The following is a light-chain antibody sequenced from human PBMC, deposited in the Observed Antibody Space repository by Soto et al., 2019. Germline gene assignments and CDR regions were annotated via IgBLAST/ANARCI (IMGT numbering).Light chain of an antibody. Sequence: DILMTQSPLSLPVTPGGRASSSFISSQSLLHSNGYSYLDWYQQKPGKSPQLLIYLGSNRESGVPARFSGSGSGTDFTLTISSVQAEDVAVYYCMQALKTPLTFGGGTKVDIK. CDR3: MQALKTPLT. CDR1: QSLLHSNGYSY. CDR2: LGS. V-gene: IGKV2-28*01. J-gene: IGKJ4*01.